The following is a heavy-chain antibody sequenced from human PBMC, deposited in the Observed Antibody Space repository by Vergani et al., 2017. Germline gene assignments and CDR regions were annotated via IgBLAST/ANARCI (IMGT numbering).Heavy chain of an antibody. D-gene: IGHD2-21*01. Sequence: QVQLQESGPGLLRPSETLSLTCTVSGGSLSGYYWNWIRQTPGEGLEWIGYVEHSGYSNYNPSLKTRVTMSSDTSNNQFSLTLSSVTGADTAVYYCASSIVSRSAPDFFDDWGQGTLVADSS. CDR1: GGSLSGYY. CDR3: ASSIVSRSAPDFFDD. V-gene: IGHV4-59*01. J-gene: IGHJ4*02. CDR2: VEHSGYS.